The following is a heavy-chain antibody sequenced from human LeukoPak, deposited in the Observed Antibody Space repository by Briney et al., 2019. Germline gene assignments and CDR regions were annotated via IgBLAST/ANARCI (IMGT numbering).Heavy chain of an antibody. Sequence: PGGSLRLSCAASGFTFSDYYMSWIRQPPGKGLEWVSYISSSGSSIYYADSVKGRFTISRDNAKNTLYLQMNYVRAEDTAVYYCARDMAYHDMLTGYEVSRFFDYWGQGTLVTVSS. J-gene: IGHJ4*02. CDR3: ARDMAYHDMLTGYEVSRFFDY. CDR2: ISSSGSSI. V-gene: IGHV3-11*01. D-gene: IGHD3-9*01. CDR1: GFTFSDYY.